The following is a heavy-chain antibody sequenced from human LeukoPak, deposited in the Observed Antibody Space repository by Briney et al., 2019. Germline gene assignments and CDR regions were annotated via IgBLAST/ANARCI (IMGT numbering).Heavy chain of an antibody. CDR2: IYYSGST. D-gene: IGHD2-15*01. CDR1: GGSISSYY. Sequence: PSETLSLTCTVSGGSISSYYWSWIRQPPGKGLEWIGYIYYSGSTNHNPSLKSRVTISVDTSKNQFSLKLSSVTAADTAVYYCARAPGVVRSYCSGGSCYPNYFDYWGQGTLVTVSS. CDR3: ARAPGVVRSYCSGGSCYPNYFDY. J-gene: IGHJ4*02. V-gene: IGHV4-59*01.